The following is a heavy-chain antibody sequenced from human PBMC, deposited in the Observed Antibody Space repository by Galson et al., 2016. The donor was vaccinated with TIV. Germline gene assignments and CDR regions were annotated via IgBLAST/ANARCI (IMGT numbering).Heavy chain of an antibody. V-gene: IGHV3-53*01. CDR3: AYLGDGLDGFDI. CDR1: GFSVSNIY. D-gene: IGHD5-24*01. J-gene: IGHJ3*02. CDR2: IYSGVA. Sequence: SLRLSCAASGFSVSNIYMTWVRQAPGKGLEWVSVIYSGVAHYADSVKGRLFISRDSSKNTLYLQMNSLRVEDPAVYYCAYLGDGLDGFDIGGQGTMVTVSS.